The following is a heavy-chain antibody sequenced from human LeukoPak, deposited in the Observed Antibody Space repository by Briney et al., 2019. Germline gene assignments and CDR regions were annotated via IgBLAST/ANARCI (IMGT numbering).Heavy chain of an antibody. J-gene: IGHJ5*02. D-gene: IGHD5-18*01. CDR3: ARRFGYSYGYWFDP. Sequence: SETLSLTCTVSGGSISSGSYYWDWIRQPPGKGLEWIGTIYYSGSTYYNPSLKSRVTISVDTSKNQFSLKLSSVTAADTAVYYCARRFGYSYGYWFDPWGQGTLVTVSS. CDR1: GGSISSGSYY. CDR2: IYYSGST. V-gene: IGHV4-39*01.